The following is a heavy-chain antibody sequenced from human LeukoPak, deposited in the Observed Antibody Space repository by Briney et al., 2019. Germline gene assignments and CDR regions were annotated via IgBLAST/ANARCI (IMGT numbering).Heavy chain of an antibody. D-gene: IGHD5-12*01. J-gene: IGHJ4*02. CDR1: GFTFSSYA. Sequence: PGESLRLSCAASGFTFSSYAMSWVRQAPGKGLEWVSAISGSGGSTYYADSVKGRFTISRDNSKNTLYLQMNSLRAEDTAVYYCAKLPRNYPFVGGYYYWGQGTLVTVSS. CDR2: ISGSGGST. V-gene: IGHV3-23*01. CDR3: AKLPRNYPFVGGYYY.